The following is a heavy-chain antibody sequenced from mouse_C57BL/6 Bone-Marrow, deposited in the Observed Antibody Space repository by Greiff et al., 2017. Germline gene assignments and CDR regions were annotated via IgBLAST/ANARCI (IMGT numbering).Heavy chain of an antibody. Sequence: QVQLQQSGAELVRPGASVKLSCKASGYTFTDYYINWVKQRPGQGLEWIARIYPGSGNTYYNEKFKGKATLTAEKSSSTAYMQLSSLTSEDSAVYFCARDYYGSSFAYWGQGTLVTVSA. D-gene: IGHD1-1*01. CDR1: GYTFTDYY. V-gene: IGHV1-76*01. J-gene: IGHJ3*01. CDR2: IYPGSGNT. CDR3: ARDYYGSSFAY.